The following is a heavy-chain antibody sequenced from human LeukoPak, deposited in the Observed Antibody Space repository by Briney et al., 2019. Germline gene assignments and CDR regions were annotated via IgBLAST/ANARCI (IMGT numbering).Heavy chain of an antibody. V-gene: IGHV4-4*09. CDR2: IYTSGGT. Sequence: PSETLSLTCTVSGGSISSYYWSWIRQPPGKGLEWIGYIYTSGGTNYNPSLKSRVTISVDTSKNQFSLKLSSVTAADTAVYYCARLTMVTKGWGYYYYMDVWGKGTTVTVSS. J-gene: IGHJ6*03. CDR1: GGSISSYY. D-gene: IGHD5-18*01. CDR3: ARLTMVTKGWGYYYYMDV.